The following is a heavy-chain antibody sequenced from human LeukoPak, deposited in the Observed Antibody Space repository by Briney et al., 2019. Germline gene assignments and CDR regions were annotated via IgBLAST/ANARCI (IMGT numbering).Heavy chain of an antibody. CDR2: INHSGST. J-gene: IGHJ4*02. D-gene: IGHD6-13*01. V-gene: IGHV4-34*01. CDR1: GGSFSGYY. CDR3: ASWYSSFDY. Sequence: SETLSLTCAVYGGSFSGYYWSWIRQPPGKGLEWIGEINHSGSTNYNPSLKSRVTISVDTSKNQLSLKLSSVTAADTAVYYCASWYSSFDYWGQGTLVTVSS.